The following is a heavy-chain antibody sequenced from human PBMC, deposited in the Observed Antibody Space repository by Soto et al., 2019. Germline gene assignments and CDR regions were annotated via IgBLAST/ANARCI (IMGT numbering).Heavy chain of an antibody. J-gene: IGHJ5*02. V-gene: IGHV4-31*03. CDR2: IYYSGST. D-gene: IGHD2-21*02. Sequence: SETLSLTCTVSGGSISSGGYYWSWIRQHPGKGLEWIGYIYYSGSTYYNPSLKSRVTISVDTSKNQSSLKLSSVTAADTAVYYCARETAYCGGDCYPSRGYNWFDPWGQGTLVTVSS. CDR3: ARETAYCGGDCYPSRGYNWFDP. CDR1: GGSISSGGYY.